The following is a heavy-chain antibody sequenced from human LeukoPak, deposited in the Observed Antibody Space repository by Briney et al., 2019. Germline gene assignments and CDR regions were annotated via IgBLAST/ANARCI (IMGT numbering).Heavy chain of an antibody. Sequence: GGSLRLSCAASGFTFDDYAMHWVRQAPGKGLEWVSAISGSGGSTYYADSVKGRFTISRDNSKNTLYLQMNSLRAEDTAVSGWYRYYFDYWGQGTLVTVSS. V-gene: IGHV3-23*01. J-gene: IGHJ4*02. CDR1: GFTFDDYA. D-gene: IGHD6-19*01. CDR2: ISGSGGST. CDR3: YRYYFDY.